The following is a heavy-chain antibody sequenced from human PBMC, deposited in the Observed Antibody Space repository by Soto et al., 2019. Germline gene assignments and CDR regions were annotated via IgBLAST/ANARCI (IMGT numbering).Heavy chain of an antibody. Sequence: SETLSLTCTVSGGSISSSSYYWGWIRQPPGKGLEWIGSIYYSGSTYYNPSLKSRVTISVDTSKNQFSLKLSSVTAADTAVYYCARAFPYGYVLGYWGQGTLVTVSS. CDR1: GGSISSSSYY. V-gene: IGHV4-39*01. D-gene: IGHD3-16*01. CDR2: IYYSGST. J-gene: IGHJ4*02. CDR3: ARAFPYGYVLGY.